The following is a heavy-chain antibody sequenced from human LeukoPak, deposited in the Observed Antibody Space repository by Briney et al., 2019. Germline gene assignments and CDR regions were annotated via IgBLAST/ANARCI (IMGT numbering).Heavy chain of an antibody. CDR1: GGSISSSSYY. J-gene: IGHJ4*02. CDR2: IYYSGST. CDR3: AREVVVAATGKYYFDY. V-gene: IGHV4-39*01. Sequence: KPSETLSLTCTVSGGSISSSSYYWGWIRQPPGKGLEWIGSIYYSGSTYYNPSLKSRVTISVDTSKNQFSLKLSSVTAADTAVYYCAREVVVAATGKYYFDYWGQGTLVTVSS. D-gene: IGHD2-15*01.